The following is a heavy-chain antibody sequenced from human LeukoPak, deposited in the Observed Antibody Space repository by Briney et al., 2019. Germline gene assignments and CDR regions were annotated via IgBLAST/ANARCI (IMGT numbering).Heavy chain of an antibody. V-gene: IGHV4-61*10. CDR1: GGSISSDSHY. CDR3: ARERSSWYTQNYYYYYMDV. Sequence: SETLSLTCTVSGGSISSDSHYWSWIRQPAGKGLEWIGYIYYSGSTNYNPSLKSRVTISVDTSKNQFSLKLSSVTAADTAVYYCARERSSWYTQNYYYYYMDVWGKGTTVTISS. D-gene: IGHD6-13*01. J-gene: IGHJ6*03. CDR2: IYYSGST.